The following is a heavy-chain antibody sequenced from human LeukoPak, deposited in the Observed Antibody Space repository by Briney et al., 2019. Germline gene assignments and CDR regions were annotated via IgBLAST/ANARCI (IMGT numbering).Heavy chain of an antibody. CDR1: GYTFTSYY. D-gene: IGHD1-1*01. V-gene: IGHV1-8*01. Sequence: ASVKVSCKASGYTFTSYYINWVRQATGQGPEWMGWMNPNSGNTDYAQRFQGRVTMTRNTSISTAYMELRSLSSEDTAVYYCARAANWHDDDWFDPWGQGTLVTVSS. J-gene: IGHJ5*02. CDR3: ARAANWHDDDWFDP. CDR2: MNPNSGNT.